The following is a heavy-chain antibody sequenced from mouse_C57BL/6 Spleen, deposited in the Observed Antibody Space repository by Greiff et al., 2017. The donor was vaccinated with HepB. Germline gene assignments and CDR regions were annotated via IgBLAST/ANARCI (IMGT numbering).Heavy chain of an antibody. J-gene: IGHJ1*03. Sequence: VKLVESGPGLVQPSQSLSITCTVSGFSLTSYGVHWVRQSPGKGLEWLGVIWSGGSTDYNAAFISRLSISKDNSKSQVFFKMNSLQADDTAIYYCASDYWGYFDVWGTGTTVTVSS. V-gene: IGHV2-2*01. CDR3: ASDYWGYFDV. CDR1: GFSLTSYG. D-gene: IGHD2-4*01. CDR2: IWSGGST.